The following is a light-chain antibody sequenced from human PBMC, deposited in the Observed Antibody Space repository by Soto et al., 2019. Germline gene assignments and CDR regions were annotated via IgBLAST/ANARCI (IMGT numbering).Light chain of an antibody. V-gene: IGLV2-14*01. J-gene: IGLJ3*02. CDR2: EVS. CDR1: SSDVGGYNF. CDR3: SSYTLRNTLVL. Sequence: QSALTQPASVSGSPGQSITISCTGTSSDVGGYNFVSWYQQHPGKAPGLIIYEVSSRPSGVSYRFSGSKSGNTASLTISGLQAEDEADYYCSSYTLRNTLVLFGGGPKLTVL.